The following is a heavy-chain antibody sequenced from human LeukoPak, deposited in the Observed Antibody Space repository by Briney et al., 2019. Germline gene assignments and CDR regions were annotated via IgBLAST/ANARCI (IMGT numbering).Heavy chain of an antibody. CDR2: ISGSGGST. CDR1: GFTFSSYA. D-gene: IGHD3-22*01. CDR3: ATTIYYDGSGAYHFDY. J-gene: IGHJ4*02. V-gene: IGHV3-23*01. Sequence: GGSLRLSCAASGFTFSSYAMSWVRQAPGKGLEWVSAISGSGGSTYYADSVKGRFTISRDNSKNTLYLQMNSLRGEDTAVYYCATTIYYDGSGAYHFDYWGQGTLVAVSS.